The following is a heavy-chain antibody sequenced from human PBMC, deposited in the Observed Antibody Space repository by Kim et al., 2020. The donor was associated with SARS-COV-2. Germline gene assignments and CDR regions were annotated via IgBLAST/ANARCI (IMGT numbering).Heavy chain of an antibody. J-gene: IGHJ5*02. CDR3: AKDYYDYIWGSYPWFDP. Sequence: VKGRFTSSRNNSKNTLYLQMNSLRAEDTAVYYCAKDYYDYIWGSYPWFDPWGQGTLVTVSS. V-gene: IGHV3-23*01. D-gene: IGHD3-16*02.